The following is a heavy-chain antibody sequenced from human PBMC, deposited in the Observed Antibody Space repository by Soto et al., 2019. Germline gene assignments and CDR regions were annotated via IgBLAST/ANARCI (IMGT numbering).Heavy chain of an antibody. CDR1: GFTFSSYA. V-gene: IGHV3-23*01. CDR2: ISGSGGST. D-gene: IGHD6-13*01. CDR3: AKPGLCSRGGIAAAGTEYYYYMDV. Sequence: GGSLRLSCAASGFTFSSYAMSWVRQAPGKGLEWVSAISGSGGSTYYADSVKGRFTISRDNSKNTLYLQMNSLRAEDTAVYYCAKPGLCSRGGIAAAGTEYYYYMDVWGKGTTVTGSS. J-gene: IGHJ6*03.